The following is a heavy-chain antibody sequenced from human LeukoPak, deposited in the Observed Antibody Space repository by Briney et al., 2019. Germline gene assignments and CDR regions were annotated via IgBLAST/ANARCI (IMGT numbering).Heavy chain of an antibody. V-gene: IGHV3-64*01. CDR1: GFTFSSYA. CDR2: ISSNGGST. D-gene: IGHD2-15*01. J-gene: IGHJ6*03. CDR3: ARGLHYYYYYMDV. Sequence: GGSLRLSCAASGFTFSSYAMHRVRQAPGKGLEYVSAISSNGGSTYYANSVKGRFTISRDNSKNTLCLQMGSLRAEDMAVYYCARGLHYYYYYMDVWGQGTLVTVSS.